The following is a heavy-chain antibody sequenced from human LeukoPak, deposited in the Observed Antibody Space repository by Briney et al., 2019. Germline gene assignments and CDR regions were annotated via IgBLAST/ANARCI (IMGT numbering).Heavy chain of an antibody. D-gene: IGHD6-13*01. CDR3: ARIAAAGPFDY. Sequence: PSETLSLTCSVSGGSIISSYWSWIRQPPGKGLEWIGYVYYGGSPTYNYNPSLKSRVTMSVDTSKNQLSLRLSSVTAADTAVYFCARIAAAGPFDYWGQGALVTVSS. CDR2: VYYGGSPTY. J-gene: IGHJ4*02. CDR1: GGSIISSY. V-gene: IGHV4-59*08.